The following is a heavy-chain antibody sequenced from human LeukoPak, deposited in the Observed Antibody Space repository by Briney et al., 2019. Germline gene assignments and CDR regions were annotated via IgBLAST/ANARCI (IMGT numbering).Heavy chain of an antibody. CDR2: MNPNSNNT. CDR1: GYTFTTYD. V-gene: IGHV1-8*01. CDR3: ARILGDAFDI. Sequence: ASVRVSSKASGYTFTTYDINWVRQVTGQGLEWMGWMNPNSNNTGYTQKLQGRVTMTTDTSTSTAYMELRSLRSDDTAVYYYARILGDAFDIWGQGTMVTVSS. D-gene: IGHD1-26*01. J-gene: IGHJ3*02.